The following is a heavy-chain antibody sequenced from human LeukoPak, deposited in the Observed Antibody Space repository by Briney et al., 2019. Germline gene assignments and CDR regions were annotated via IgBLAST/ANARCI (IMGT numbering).Heavy chain of an antibody. D-gene: IGHD3-3*01. CDR1: TFAFNNYE. CDR2: ISTAGSTI. J-gene: IGHJ3*01. V-gene: IGHV3-48*03. Sequence: GGSLRLFCVASTFAFNNYEMNWDRQSPGKSRGWISYISTAGSTIYYAGSVKGRFTISRENAEKSLFLQIHSLRVEDTAVYYCARVSPFGFNAFDVWGQGTLVTVSS. CDR3: ARVSPFGFNAFDV.